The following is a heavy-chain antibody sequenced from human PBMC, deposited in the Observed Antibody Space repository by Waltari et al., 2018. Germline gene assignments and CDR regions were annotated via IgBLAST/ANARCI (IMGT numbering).Heavy chain of an antibody. Sequence: QVQLQESGPGLVKPSQTLSLTCPVSGGSLSRGSYYWGWIRQPAGKGLEWIGRIYTSGSTNYNPSLKSRVTISVDTSKNQFSLKLSSVTAADTAVYYCARGAAAGTDYWGQGTLVTVSS. D-gene: IGHD6-13*01. CDR2: IYTSGST. CDR3: ARGAAAGTDY. CDR1: GGSLSRGSYY. J-gene: IGHJ4*02. V-gene: IGHV4-61*02.